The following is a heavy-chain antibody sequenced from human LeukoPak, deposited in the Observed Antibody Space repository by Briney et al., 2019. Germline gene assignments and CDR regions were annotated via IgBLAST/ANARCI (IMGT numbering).Heavy chain of an antibody. Sequence: SETLSLTCSVSGGSISSLYWSWIRQPPGKGLEWIGYIYYTGSTNYNPSLKSRVTMFVDMSRNQFSLRLSSVTAADTAVYHCARHRAYSSSSPFDYWGQGTLVTVSS. J-gene: IGHJ4*02. V-gene: IGHV4-59*08. CDR3: ARHRAYSSSSPFDY. CDR2: IYYTGST. D-gene: IGHD6-6*01. CDR1: GGSISSLY.